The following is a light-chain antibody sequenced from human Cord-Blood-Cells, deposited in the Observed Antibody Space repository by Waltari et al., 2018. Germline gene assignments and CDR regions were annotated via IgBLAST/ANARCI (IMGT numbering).Light chain of an antibody. J-gene: IGKJ1*01. CDR1: QSISSW. V-gene: IGKV1-5*03. Sequence: DIQMTQSPSTLSASVGDRATITCRASQSISSWLAWYQQKPGKAPKLLIYKASSLERGVPSRFSGSGSGTEFTLTISSLQPDDFATYYCQQYNSYSWTFGQGTKVEIK. CDR2: KAS. CDR3: QQYNSYSWT.